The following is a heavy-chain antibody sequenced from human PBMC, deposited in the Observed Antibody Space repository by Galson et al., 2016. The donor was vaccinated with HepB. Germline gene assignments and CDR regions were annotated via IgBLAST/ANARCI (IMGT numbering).Heavy chain of an antibody. Sequence: SVKVSCKAFGHTFSSYGISWVRQAPGQGLEWMGWIGGSNGNTQYAQVLQGRVTMTTDTSTSTAYMELRSLRSDDTAVFYCARGSPSFYYGMDVWGQGTTVTVSS. CDR2: IGGSNGNT. V-gene: IGHV1-18*01. CDR3: ARGSPSFYYGMDV. CDR1: GHTFSSYG. J-gene: IGHJ6*02.